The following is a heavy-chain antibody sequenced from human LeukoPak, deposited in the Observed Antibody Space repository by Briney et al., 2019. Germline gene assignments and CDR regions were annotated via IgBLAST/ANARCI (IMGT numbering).Heavy chain of an antibody. CDR1: GYTFTSYY. V-gene: IGHV1-46*01. D-gene: IGHD1-26*01. CDR2: INPSGGST. J-gene: IGHJ4*02. Sequence: ASVKVSCKASGYTFTSYYMHWVRQAPGQGLEWMGIINPSGGSTSYAQKFRARVTMTRDTSTSTVYMELSSLRSEDTAVYYCARDLLVGATHFDYWGQGTLVTVSS. CDR3: ARDLLVGATHFDY.